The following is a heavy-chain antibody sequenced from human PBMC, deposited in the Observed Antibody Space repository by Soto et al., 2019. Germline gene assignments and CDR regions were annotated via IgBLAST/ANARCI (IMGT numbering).Heavy chain of an antibody. D-gene: IGHD3-3*01. J-gene: IGHJ5*02. V-gene: IGHV1-18*01. CDR3: ARDPEWLYPGDWFVP. CDR1: GYTFTSYG. Sequence: QVQLVQSGAAVKKPGASVKVSCKASGYTFTSYGISWVRQAPGQGLEGMGWISAYNGNTNYAQKLQGRVTMTTVTSASTGYMEVRSLRSDDTAVYYCARDPEWLYPGDWFVPWGQGTLVTASS. CDR2: ISAYNGNT.